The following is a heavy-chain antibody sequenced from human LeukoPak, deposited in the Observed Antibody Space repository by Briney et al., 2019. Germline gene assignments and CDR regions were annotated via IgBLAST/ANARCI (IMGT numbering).Heavy chain of an antibody. V-gene: IGHV1-18*01. D-gene: IGHD1-26*01. J-gene: IGHJ6*03. CDR2: ISAYNGDT. Sequence: ASVKVSCKASGYMLTTYGISWVRQAPGQGLEWMGWISAYNGDTKYAQKVQGRVTMSTETSTSTAYMELSSLRSEDTAVYYCARPLTSVGATFLPSYYYYYMDVWGKGTTVTVSS. CDR1: GYMLTTYG. CDR3: ARPLTSVGATFLPSYYYYYMDV.